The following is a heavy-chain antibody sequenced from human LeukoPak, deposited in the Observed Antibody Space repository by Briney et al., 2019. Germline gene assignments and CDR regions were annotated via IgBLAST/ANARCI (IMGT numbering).Heavy chain of an antibody. Sequence: GSLRLSCAASGFTFSSYAMSWVRQAPGKGLEWVSAISGSGGSTYYADSVKGQFTISRDNSKNTLYLQMNSLRAEDTAVYYCAKDHLLTYCDFWSGLRDAVDIWGQGTMVTVSS. CDR2: ISGSGGST. J-gene: IGHJ3*02. V-gene: IGHV3-23*01. CDR1: GFTFSSYA. D-gene: IGHD3-3*01. CDR3: AKDHLLTYCDFWSGLRDAVDI.